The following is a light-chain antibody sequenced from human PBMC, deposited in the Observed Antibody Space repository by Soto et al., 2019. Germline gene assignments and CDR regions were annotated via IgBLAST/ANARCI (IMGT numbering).Light chain of an antibody. CDR1: QSVSNN. CDR3: QQYNNWPLLT. V-gene: IGKV3D-15*01. Sequence: EIVMTQSPATLSVSPGERATLSCRASQSVSNNLAWYQQKPGQAPRLLIYGASIRPTGIPARFSCSGSGTEFTLTINSLQSEDFAVYYCQQYNNWPLLTFGGGTKVEIK. J-gene: IGKJ4*01. CDR2: GAS.